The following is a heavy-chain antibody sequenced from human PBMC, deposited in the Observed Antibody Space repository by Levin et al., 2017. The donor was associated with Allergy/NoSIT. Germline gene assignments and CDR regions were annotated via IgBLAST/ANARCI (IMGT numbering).Heavy chain of an antibody. CDR2: IYWDDDK. V-gene: IGHV2-5*02. CDR1: GFSLNTSAVG. D-gene: IGHD3-10*01. J-gene: IGHJ3*02. Sequence: SGPTLVKPTQTLTLTCTFSGFSLNTSAVGVGWIRQPPGKALEWLALIYWDDDKRYSSSLENRLTITKDTSKKQVVLIMTNMDPVETATYYCAHTYYGSGLGAFDIWGQGTMVTVSS. CDR3: AHTYYGSGLGAFDI.